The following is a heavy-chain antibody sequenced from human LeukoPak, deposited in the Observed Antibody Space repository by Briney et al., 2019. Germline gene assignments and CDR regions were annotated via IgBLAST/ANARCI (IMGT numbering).Heavy chain of an antibody. V-gene: IGHV3-33*01. CDR1: GFTFSSSG. J-gene: IGHJ4*02. CDR2: IWFDGSQK. CDR3: ARGNGNNYGYLDY. D-gene: IGHD5-18*01. Sequence: GGSLRLSCEPSGFTFSSSGMHWVRQAPGKGLEWVAVIWFDGSQKYYEDSVKGRFTISRDNSKNTLSLEMNSLRDEDTAVYYCARGNGNNYGYLDYWGQGTVVTVSS.